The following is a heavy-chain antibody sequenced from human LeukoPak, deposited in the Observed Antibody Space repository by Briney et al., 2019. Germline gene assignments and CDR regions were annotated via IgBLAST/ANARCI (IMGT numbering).Heavy chain of an antibody. J-gene: IGHJ4*02. CDR2: IYPGDSDT. CDR1: GYSFTNSW. CDR3: ARLQSYYFNY. V-gene: IGHV5-51*01. Sequence: AESLKISCKGFGYSFTNSWIGWVRPMPGKGLEWMGNIYPGDSDTRYSPSFQGQVTISADKSISTAYLQWSGLKASDTAMYYCARLQSYYFNYWGQGTLVTVSS. D-gene: IGHD4-11*01.